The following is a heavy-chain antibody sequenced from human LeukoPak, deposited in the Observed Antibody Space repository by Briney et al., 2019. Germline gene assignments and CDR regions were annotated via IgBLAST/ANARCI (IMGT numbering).Heavy chain of an antibody. J-gene: IGHJ4*02. D-gene: IGHD4-17*01. V-gene: IGHV3-33*01. Sequence: GGFLRLSCAASGFTFRSYGMHWVRQAPGKGLEWVAVIWNDGSKTHYAESVKGRFTVSRDNSKNTLYLQMNSLRAEDTAVYYCARDLTTVTTGRLGYWGQGALVTVSS. CDR3: ARDLTTVTTGRLGY. CDR2: IWNDGSKT. CDR1: GFTFRSYG.